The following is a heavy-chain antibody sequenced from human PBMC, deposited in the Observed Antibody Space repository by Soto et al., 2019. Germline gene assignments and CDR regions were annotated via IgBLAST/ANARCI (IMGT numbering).Heavy chain of an antibody. CDR3: ARGTWAVGPAYYYGMDV. J-gene: IGHJ6*02. Sequence: GASVKVCCKASGYTFTSYGIRWVRQAPGQGLEWMGWISAYNGSTNYAQKLQGRVTMTTDTSTSTAYMELRSLRSDDTAVYYCARGTWAVGPAYYYGMDVWDQGTTVTVSS. CDR2: ISAYNGST. CDR1: GYTFTSYG. V-gene: IGHV1-18*01. D-gene: IGHD6-19*01.